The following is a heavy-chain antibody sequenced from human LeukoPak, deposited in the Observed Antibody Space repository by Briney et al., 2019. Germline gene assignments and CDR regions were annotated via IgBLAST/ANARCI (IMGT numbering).Heavy chain of an antibody. CDR1: GGSISSYY. CDR3: ARLEQQLVFRGQYNWFDP. Sequence: SETLSLTCTVSGGSISSYYWSWIRQPPGKGLEWIGYIYYSGSTNYNPSLKSRVTISVDTSKNQFSLKVSSVTAADTAVYYCARLEQQLVFRGQYNWFDPWGQGTLVTVSS. V-gene: IGHV4-59*01. D-gene: IGHD6-13*01. CDR2: IYYSGST. J-gene: IGHJ5*02.